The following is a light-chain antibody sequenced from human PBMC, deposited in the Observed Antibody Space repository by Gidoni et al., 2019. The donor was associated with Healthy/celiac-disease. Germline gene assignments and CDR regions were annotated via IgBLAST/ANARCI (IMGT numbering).Light chain of an antibody. J-gene: IGKJ3*01. CDR3: QQRSNWPGVT. CDR1: QSVSSY. Sequence: EIVLTQSPATLSLSPGERATLSCRASQSVSSYLAWYQQKPGQAPTLLIYDAANRATGIPARFSGSGSGTDFTLTISSREPEDFAVYYCQQRSNWPGVTFXPXTKVDIK. CDR2: DAA. V-gene: IGKV3-11*01.